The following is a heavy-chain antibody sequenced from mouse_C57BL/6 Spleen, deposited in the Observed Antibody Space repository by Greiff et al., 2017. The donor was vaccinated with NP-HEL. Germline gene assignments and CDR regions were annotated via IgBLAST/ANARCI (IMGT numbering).Heavy chain of an antibody. CDR1: GYTFTSYW. J-gene: IGHJ2*01. CDR3: ARSGSNYDFDY. CDR2: IDPSDSYT. Sequence: QVQLQQPGAELVKPGASVKLSCKASGYTFTSYWMQWVKQRPGQGLEWIGEIDPSDSYTNYNQKFKGKATLTVDTSSSTAYMQLSSLTSEDSAVYYCARSGSNYDFDYWGQGTTLTVSS. V-gene: IGHV1-50*01. D-gene: IGHD2-5*01.